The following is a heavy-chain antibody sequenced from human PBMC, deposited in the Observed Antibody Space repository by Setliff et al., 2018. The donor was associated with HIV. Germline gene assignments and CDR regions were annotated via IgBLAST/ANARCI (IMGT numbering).Heavy chain of an antibody. D-gene: IGHD3-22*01. CDR3: ARPMYYYDSSGYSD. Sequence: ASVKVSCKASGYTFTGYYMHWVRQAPGQGLEWMGWINPNSGGTNYAQKFQGWVTMTRDTSISTAYMELSRLRSDDTAVYYCARPMYYYDSSGYSDWGQGTLVTVSS. CDR2: INPNSGGT. V-gene: IGHV1-2*04. CDR1: GYTFTGYY. J-gene: IGHJ4*02.